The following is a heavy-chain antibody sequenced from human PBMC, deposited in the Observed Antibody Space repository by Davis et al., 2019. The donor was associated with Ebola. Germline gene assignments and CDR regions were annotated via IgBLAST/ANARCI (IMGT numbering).Heavy chain of an antibody. CDR3: ARDRYSSSPDDYFDY. CDR2: ITQDGSEK. V-gene: IGHV3-7*01. CDR1: GFTFSSYW. Sequence: GGSLRLSCAASGFTFSSYWMSWVRQAPGKGLEWVANITQDGSEKYYVDSVKGRFTISRDNAKNSLYLQMNSLRAEETAVYYCARDRYSSSPDDYFDYWGQGTLVTVSS. J-gene: IGHJ4*02. D-gene: IGHD6-6*01.